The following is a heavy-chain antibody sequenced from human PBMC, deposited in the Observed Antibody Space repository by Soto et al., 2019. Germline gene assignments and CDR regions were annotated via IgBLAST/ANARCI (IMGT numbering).Heavy chain of an antibody. CDR2: IHYSGTT. D-gene: IGHD6-13*01. CDR1: SGSISSSTYY. J-gene: IGHJ1*01. Sequence: PSETLSLTCTVSSGSISSSTYYWGWIRQPPGKGLEWIGNIHYSGTTYYNPSLKSRVTISVDTSKNQFSLKLSSVTAADTAVYYCASRRVQYKQQLKYFQHWGQGTLVTVSS. CDR3: ASRRVQYKQQLKYFQH. V-gene: IGHV4-39*07.